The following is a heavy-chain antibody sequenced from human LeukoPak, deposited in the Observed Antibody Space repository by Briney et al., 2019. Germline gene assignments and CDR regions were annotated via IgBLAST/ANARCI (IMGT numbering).Heavy chain of an antibody. CDR1: GFTFSDYD. CDR3: ARVAKERVGGVYYFDY. V-gene: IGHV3-13*01. CDR2: IGTAGDT. Sequence: GGSLRLSCAVSGFTFSDYDMHWVRQATGKGLEWVSAIGTAGDTYYTGSVKGRFTISRENAKNSLYLQVNSLRAGDTAVYYCARVAKERVGGVYYFDYWGQGTLVTVSS. D-gene: IGHD1-1*01. J-gene: IGHJ4*02.